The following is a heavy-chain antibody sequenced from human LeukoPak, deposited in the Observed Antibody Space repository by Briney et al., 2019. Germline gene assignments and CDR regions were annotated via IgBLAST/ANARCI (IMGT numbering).Heavy chain of an antibody. D-gene: IGHD4-17*01. V-gene: IGHV3-23*01. Sequence: PGGSLRLSCAASGFTFSSYEMNWVRQAPGKGLEWVSAISGSGGSTYYADSVKGRFTISRDNSKNTLYLQMNSLRAEDTAVYYCAKARAFTTVTTFDYWGQGTLVTVSS. CDR3: AKARAFTTVTTFDY. CDR1: GFTFSSYE. CDR2: ISGSGGST. J-gene: IGHJ4*02.